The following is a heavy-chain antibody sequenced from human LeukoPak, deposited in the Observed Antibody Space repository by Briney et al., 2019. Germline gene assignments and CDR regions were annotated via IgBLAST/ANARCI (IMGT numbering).Heavy chain of an antibody. Sequence: EASVKVSCKASGYTFTGYYMHWVRQAPGQGLEWMGWINPNSGGTNYAQKFQGRVTMTRDTSISTAYMELSRLRSDDTAVYYCARERDGDYASVYYYYYYMDVWGKGTTVTISS. V-gene: IGHV1-2*02. CDR1: GYTFTGYY. CDR3: ARERDGDYASVYYYYYYMDV. J-gene: IGHJ6*03. D-gene: IGHD4-17*01. CDR2: INPNSGGT.